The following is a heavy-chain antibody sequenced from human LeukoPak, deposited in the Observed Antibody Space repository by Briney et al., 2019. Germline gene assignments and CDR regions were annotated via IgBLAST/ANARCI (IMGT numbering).Heavy chain of an antibody. Sequence: GESLKISCKGSGYSFTTYWIGWVRPMPGKGLEWMGIIYPGDSDTRYNPSFQGQVTISADKSISTAYLQWSSLKASDTAMYYCARNYDDYDWFDPWGQGTLVTVSS. CDR1: GYSFTTYW. V-gene: IGHV5-51*01. CDR3: ARNYDDYDWFDP. J-gene: IGHJ5*02. D-gene: IGHD4-17*01. CDR2: IYPGDSDT.